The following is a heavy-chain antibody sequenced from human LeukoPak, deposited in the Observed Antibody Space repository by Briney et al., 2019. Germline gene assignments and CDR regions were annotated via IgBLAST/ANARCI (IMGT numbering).Heavy chain of an antibody. CDR3: AKDWGASGWYNWFDS. CDR2: INSDGIST. J-gene: IGHJ5*01. V-gene: IGHV3-74*01. Sequence: PGGSLRLSCAASGFTFRAYWLHWVRQAPGKGLVWVSRINSDGISTSYADSVKGRFTISRDNSKNTLYLQMNSLTTEDTAIYYCAKDWGASGWYNWFDSWGQGTQVTVSS. CDR1: GFTFRAYW. D-gene: IGHD6-19*01.